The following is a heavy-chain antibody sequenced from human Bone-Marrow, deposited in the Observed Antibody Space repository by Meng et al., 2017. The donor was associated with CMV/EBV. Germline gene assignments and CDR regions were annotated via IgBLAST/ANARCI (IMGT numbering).Heavy chain of an antibody. CDR2: IRSKANSYAT. CDR1: GLTFSSYG. Sequence: GESLKISCAASGLTFSSYGMHWVRQASGKGLEWVGRIRSKANSYATAYAASVKGRFTISRDDSKNTAYLQMNSLKTEDTAVYYCTAGIAVVGSGYWGQGTLVTVSS. V-gene: IGHV3-73*01. D-gene: IGHD6-19*01. CDR3: TAGIAVVGSGY. J-gene: IGHJ4*02.